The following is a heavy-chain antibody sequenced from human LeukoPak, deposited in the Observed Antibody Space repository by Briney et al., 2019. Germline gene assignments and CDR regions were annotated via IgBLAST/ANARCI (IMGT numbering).Heavy chain of an antibody. J-gene: IGHJ6*02. CDR3: ARGRHCSSTSCYTFYYYYGMDV. CDR1: GGSISSYY. D-gene: IGHD2-2*02. Sequence: TSETLSLTCTVSGGSISSYYWSWIRQPPGKGLEWIGYIYYSGSTNYNPSLKSRVTISVDTSKNQFSLKLSSVTAADTAVYYCARGRHCSSTSCYTFYYYYGMDVWGQGTTVTVSS. V-gene: IGHV4-59*12. CDR2: IYYSGST.